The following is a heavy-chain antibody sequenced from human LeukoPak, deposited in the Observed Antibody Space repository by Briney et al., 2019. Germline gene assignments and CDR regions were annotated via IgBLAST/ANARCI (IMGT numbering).Heavy chain of an antibody. CDR3: VRSGYYTYYYYYMDV. V-gene: IGHV3-30-3*01. J-gene: IGHJ6*03. CDR2: ISYDGSNK. Sequence: GGSLRLSCAASGFTFSSYAMHWVRQAPGKGLEWVAVISYDGSNKYYADSVKGRFTISRDNSKNTLYLQMNSLRAEDTAVYYCVRSGYYTYYYYYMDVWGKGTTVTVSS. CDR1: GFTFSSYA. D-gene: IGHD3-3*01.